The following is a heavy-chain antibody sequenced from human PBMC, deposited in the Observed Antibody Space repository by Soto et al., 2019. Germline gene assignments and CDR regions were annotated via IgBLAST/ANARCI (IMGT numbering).Heavy chain of an antibody. Sequence: GGSLRLSCAASGFTFSNAWMSWVRQAPGKGLEWVGRIKSKTDGGTTDYAAPVKGRFTISRDDSKNTLYLQMNSLKTEDTAVYYCTTAIVGADAFDIWGQGTMVTVSS. D-gene: IGHD1-26*01. CDR3: TTAIVGADAFDI. J-gene: IGHJ3*02. V-gene: IGHV3-15*01. CDR1: GFTFSNAW. CDR2: IKSKTDGGTT.